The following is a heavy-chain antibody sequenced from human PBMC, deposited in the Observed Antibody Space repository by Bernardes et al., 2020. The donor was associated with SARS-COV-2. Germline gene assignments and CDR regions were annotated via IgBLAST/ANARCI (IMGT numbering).Heavy chain of an antibody. CDR1: GYTFTGYY. CDR3: ARAGHDTAMVHGAYYFDY. Sequence: ASVKVSCKASGYTFTGYYMHWVRQAPGQGLEWMGWINPNSGGTNYAQKFQGRVTMTRDTSISTAYMELSRLRSDDTAVYYCARAGHDTAMVHGAYYFDYWGQGTLVTVSS. CDR2: INPNSGGT. D-gene: IGHD5-18*01. J-gene: IGHJ4*02. V-gene: IGHV1-2*02.